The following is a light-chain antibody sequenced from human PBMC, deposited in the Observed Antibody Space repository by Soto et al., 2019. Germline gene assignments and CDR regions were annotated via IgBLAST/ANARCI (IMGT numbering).Light chain of an antibody. CDR3: QQYNDWPT. CDR1: QSVSSN. Sequence: ENVLTQSPGTLSLSPGERASLSWRASQSVSSNFLACYQQKPGQAPRLLIYAASRRAGGIPDRFSGSGSGTEFTLTIRSLQSEDFVVYYCQQYNDWPTXGQGTKVDIK. J-gene: IGKJ1*01. V-gene: IGKV3D-15*01. CDR2: AAS.